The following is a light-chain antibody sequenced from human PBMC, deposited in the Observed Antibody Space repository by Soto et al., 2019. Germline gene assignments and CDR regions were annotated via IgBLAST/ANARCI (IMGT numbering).Light chain of an antibody. Sequence: EIVLTQSPGTLSLSPGERATLSCGACQCGRRSSLVWHQQKPGQAPRLLIYAACRRXTGIPDRFSGSGSGTDFTLTISRLVAEDFSVYYCQQYGSAPWTFGQGTKVDIK. CDR2: AAC. CDR3: QQYGSAPWT. J-gene: IGKJ1*01. V-gene: IGKV3-20*01. CDR1: QCGRRSS.